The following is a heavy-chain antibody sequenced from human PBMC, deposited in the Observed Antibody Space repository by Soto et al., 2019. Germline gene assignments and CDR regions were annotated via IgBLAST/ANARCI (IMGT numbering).Heavy chain of an antibody. CDR2: ISGSGIST. CDR1: GFIFSRYA. V-gene: IGHV3-23*01. CDR3: AYSSGHARFDD. Sequence: AGGSLGRSCAAAGFIFSRYAMSWVRQAPGKGLEWVSAISGSGISTYYADSVKGRFTISRDNSKNTLYLQILGLRAEDSAVYYCAYSSGHARFDDCGQGTLVTVSS. J-gene: IGHJ4*02. D-gene: IGHD2-15*01.